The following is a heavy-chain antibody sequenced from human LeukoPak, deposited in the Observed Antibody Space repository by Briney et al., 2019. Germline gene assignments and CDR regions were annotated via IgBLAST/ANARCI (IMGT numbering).Heavy chain of an antibody. CDR2: NDPEGSTT. D-gene: IGHD6-13*01. J-gene: IGHJ6*02. V-gene: IGHV3-74*01. CDR3: TRVQAGRAGLMDV. CDR1: GFTLSSYW. Sequence: GGSLRLSCAASGFTLSSYWMHWVRQAPGEGLVWVSRNDPEGSTTNYADSVKGRFTTSRDNAKNTLYLQMNSLRAEDTALYYCTRVQAGRAGLMDVWGRGTTVTVSS.